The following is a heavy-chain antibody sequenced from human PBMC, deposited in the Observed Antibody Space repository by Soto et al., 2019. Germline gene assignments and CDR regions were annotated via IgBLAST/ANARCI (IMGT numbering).Heavy chain of an antibody. CDR2: IIPLLGIA. Sequence: QVQLVQSGAEVKKPGSSVKVSCKASGGTFSSYTISWVRQAPGQGLEWMGRIIPLLGIANYAQKFQGRVTITADKSTSTADTELSSLRSEDAAVYYCARERGLGRDYWGQGTLVTVSS. D-gene: IGHD6-19*01. CDR3: ARERGLGRDY. J-gene: IGHJ4*02. V-gene: IGHV1-69*08. CDR1: GGTFSSYT.